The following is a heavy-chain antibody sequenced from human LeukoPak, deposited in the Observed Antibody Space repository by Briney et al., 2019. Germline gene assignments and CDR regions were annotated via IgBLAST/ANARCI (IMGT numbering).Heavy chain of an antibody. CDR2: IYHSGST. CDR3: AREYSTSSEGDYFDY. D-gene: IGHD6-6*01. V-gene: IGHV4-59*01. CDR1: GASITTYY. Sequence: SETLSLTCTVSGASITTYYWTWIRQPPGKGLEWIGYIYHSGSTSYNPSLKSRVTISLDTSRNQFSLRLSSVTAADTAAYFCAREYSTSSEGDYFDYWGQGSLVTVSS. J-gene: IGHJ4*02.